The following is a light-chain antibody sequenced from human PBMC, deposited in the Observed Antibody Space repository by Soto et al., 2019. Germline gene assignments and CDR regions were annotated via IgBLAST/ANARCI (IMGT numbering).Light chain of an antibody. Sequence: DIQLTLSTPKLSAXVGDXVTIXXLXIQTISTWMDWYQLKAVKALKRLFSDASTFQSGFASMFSGSGSGAEFTLILSGLQPDHPETYSSQQYTNNNGPGVFGQGTKLDI. CDR3: QQYTNNNGPGV. V-gene: IGKV1-5*01. CDR2: DAS. J-gene: IGKJ2*01. CDR1: QTISTW.